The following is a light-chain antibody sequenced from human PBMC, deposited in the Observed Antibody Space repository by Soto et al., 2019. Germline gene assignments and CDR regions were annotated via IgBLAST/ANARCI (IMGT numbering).Light chain of an antibody. Sequence: DIQMTQSPSSVSASVGDRVTITCRASQAISNWLAWYQQKPGKAPKLLIYAASSLQSGVPSRFSGSGSGTDFTLTISSLQAEDYATYYCHQADRIPRTFGPGTKVDIK. CDR2: AAS. CDR3: HQADRIPRT. J-gene: IGKJ3*01. V-gene: IGKV1-12*01. CDR1: QAISNW.